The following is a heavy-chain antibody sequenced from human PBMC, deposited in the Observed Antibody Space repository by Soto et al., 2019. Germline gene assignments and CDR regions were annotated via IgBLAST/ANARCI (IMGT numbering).Heavy chain of an antibody. Sequence: SETLSLTCTVSGDSISSYYWSWIRPPPGKGLEWIGYIYYSGSTNYNPSLKSRVTISVDTSKNQFSLKLSSVTAADTAVYYCARHSPTRLLNWFDPWGQGTLVTVSS. V-gene: IGHV4-59*08. J-gene: IGHJ5*02. CDR3: ARHSPTRLLNWFDP. D-gene: IGHD4-17*01. CDR1: GDSISSYY. CDR2: IYYSGST.